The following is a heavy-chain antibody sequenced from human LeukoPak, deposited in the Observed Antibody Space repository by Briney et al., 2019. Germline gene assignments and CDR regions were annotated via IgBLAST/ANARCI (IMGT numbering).Heavy chain of an antibody. CDR1: GFTFSSYS. Sequence: GGSLRLSCAASGFTFSSYSMNWVRQAPGKGLEWVSYISSSSSTIYYADSVKGRFTISRDNAKNSLYLQMNSLRAEDTAVYYCARATLYYDFWSGDDAFDIWGQGTMVTVSS. CDR2: ISSSSSTI. D-gene: IGHD3-3*01. J-gene: IGHJ3*02. CDR3: ARATLYYDFWSGDDAFDI. V-gene: IGHV3-48*01.